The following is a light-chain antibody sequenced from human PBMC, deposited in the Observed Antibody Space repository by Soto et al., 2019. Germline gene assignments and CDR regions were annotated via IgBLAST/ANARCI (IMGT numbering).Light chain of an antibody. J-gene: IGKJ4*01. CDR2: AAS. CDR1: QSISRY. CDR3: QQSHTPPLT. Sequence: DIQMTQSPSPLSASVGDRVTVTCRASQSISRYLNWYQQKPGNAPKLLIYAASNLQSGVPSRLSGSGSGTDFTLTISSLHPEDFATYFCQQSHTPPLTFGGGTKVDI. V-gene: IGKV1-39*01.